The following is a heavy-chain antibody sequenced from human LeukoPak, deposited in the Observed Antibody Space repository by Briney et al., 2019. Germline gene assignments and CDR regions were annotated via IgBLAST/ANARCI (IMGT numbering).Heavy chain of an antibody. Sequence: SETLSLTCTVSGGSISSSSYYWGWIRQPPGKGLEWIGSIYYSRSTYYNPSLKSRVTISVGTSKNQFSLKLSSVTAADTAVYYCARRPARPGEYYFDYWGQGTLVTVSS. D-gene: IGHD6-6*01. CDR2: IYYSRST. CDR3: ARRPARPGEYYFDY. V-gene: IGHV4-39*01. J-gene: IGHJ4*02. CDR1: GGSISSSSYY.